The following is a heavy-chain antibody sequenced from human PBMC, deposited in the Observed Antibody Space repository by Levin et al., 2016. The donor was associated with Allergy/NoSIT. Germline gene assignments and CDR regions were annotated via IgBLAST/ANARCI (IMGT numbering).Heavy chain of an antibody. CDR2: ISSSSSYI. Sequence: VRQMPGKGLEWVSSISSSSSYIYYADSVKGRFTISRDNAKNSLYLQMNSLRAEDTAVYYCARGRENWGSWGQGTLVTVSS. CDR3: ARGRENWGS. J-gene: IGHJ4*02. V-gene: IGHV3-21*01. D-gene: IGHD7-27*01.